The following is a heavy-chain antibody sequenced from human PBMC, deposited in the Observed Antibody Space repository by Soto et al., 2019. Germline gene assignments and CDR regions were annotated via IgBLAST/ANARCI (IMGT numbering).Heavy chain of an antibody. J-gene: IGHJ6*03. CDR1: GFTVSSNY. V-gene: IGHV3-53*04. CDR2: IYSGGST. D-gene: IGHD4-17*01. CDR3: ARSSGDDYGDYGSYYYYYMDV. Sequence: EVQLVESGGGLVQPGGSLRLSCAASGFTVSSNYMSWVRQAPGKGLEWVSVIYSGGSTYYADSLKGRFTISRHNSKNTLYLQMNSLRAEDTAVYYCARSSGDDYGDYGSYYYYYMDVWGKGTTVTVSS.